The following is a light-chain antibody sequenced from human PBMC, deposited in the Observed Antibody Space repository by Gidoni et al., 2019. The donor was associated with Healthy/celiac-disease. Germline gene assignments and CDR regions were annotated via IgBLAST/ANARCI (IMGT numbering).Light chain of an antibody. CDR2: EVS. CDR3: SSYAGSNNLV. J-gene: IGLJ1*01. Sequence: QSALTQPPSASGSPGQSVTISCPGTSSDVGGYNYVSCYQQHPGKAPKLMIYEVSKRPSGVPDRFSGSKSGNTASLTVSGLQAEDEADYYCSSYAGSNNLVFGTGTKVTVL. CDR1: SSDVGGYNY. V-gene: IGLV2-8*01.